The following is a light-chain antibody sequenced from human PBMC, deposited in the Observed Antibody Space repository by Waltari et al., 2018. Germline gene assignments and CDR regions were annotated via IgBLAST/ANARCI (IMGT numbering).Light chain of an antibody. CDR1: QSVSRN. CDR3: QHYTEQPLT. V-gene: IGKV3-15*01. CDR2: GAS. Sequence: EIVMTQSPATLSVSPGEGATLSCRASQSVSRNLAWYQQKPGQAPRLRIFGASARATGIPARFGGSGSGTEFTLTISSLQSEDVAVYFCQHYTEQPLTFGGGTKVEIK. J-gene: IGKJ4*01.